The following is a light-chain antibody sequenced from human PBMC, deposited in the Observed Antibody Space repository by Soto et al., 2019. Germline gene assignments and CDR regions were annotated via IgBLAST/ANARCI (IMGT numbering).Light chain of an antibody. Sequence: QSALTQPASVSGSPGQSITISCTGTSSDVGSYNLVSWYQQHPGKAPKLMIYEGSKRPSGVSNLFSGSKSGNTASLTISGLQAEDEADYYCCSYAGSSPFVVFGGGTQLTVL. V-gene: IGLV2-23*03. CDR3: CSYAGSSPFVV. CDR1: SSDVGSYNL. CDR2: EGS. J-gene: IGLJ2*01.